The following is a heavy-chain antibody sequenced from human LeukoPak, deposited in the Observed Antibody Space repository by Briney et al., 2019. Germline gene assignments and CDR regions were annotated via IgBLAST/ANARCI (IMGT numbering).Heavy chain of an antibody. CDR2: ISSSSSYI. CDR3: ASLNSILDY. V-gene: IGHV3-21*01. J-gene: IGHJ4*02. Sequence: GGSLRLSCAASGFTFSSYSMNWVRQAPGKGLGWVSSISSSSSYIYYADSVKGRFTISRDNAKNSLYLQMNSLRAEDTAVYYCASLNSILDYWGQGTLVTVSS. CDR1: GFTFSSYS. D-gene: IGHD3-3*02.